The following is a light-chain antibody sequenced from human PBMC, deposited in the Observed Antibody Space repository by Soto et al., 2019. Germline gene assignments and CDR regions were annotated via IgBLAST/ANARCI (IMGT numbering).Light chain of an antibody. CDR1: SSNIGANP. Sequence: QPVLTQPPSASGTPGQRVTISCSGTSSNIGANPINWYQQLPGTAPKLLIYNNDPRPSGVPDRFSASKSGTSASLAISGLQSEDEADYYSEAWDDSLYGAVLGGGTKVTVL. CDR3: EAWDDSLYGAV. CDR2: NND. V-gene: IGLV1-44*01. J-gene: IGLJ2*01.